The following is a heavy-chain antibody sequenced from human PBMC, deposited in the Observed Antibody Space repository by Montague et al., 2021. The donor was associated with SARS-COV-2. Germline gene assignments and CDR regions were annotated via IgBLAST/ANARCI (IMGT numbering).Heavy chain of an antibody. CDR1: GGSISSYY. CDR2: IYNSGST. D-gene: IGHD6-19*01. J-gene: IGHJ3*02. V-gene: IGHV4-59*01. Sequence: SETLSLTCTVSGGSISSYYWSWIRQPPGKGLEWIGYIYNSGSTNYNPSLTSRVTISVDTSKNQFSLKLSSVTAADTAVYYCARGSGWMGNAFDIWGQGTMVTVSS. CDR3: ARGSGWMGNAFDI.